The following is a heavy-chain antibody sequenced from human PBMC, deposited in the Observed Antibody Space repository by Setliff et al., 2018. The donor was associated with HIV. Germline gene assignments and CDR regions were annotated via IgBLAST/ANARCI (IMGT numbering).Heavy chain of an antibody. V-gene: IGHV4-59*10. CDR3: ARDLPELTGRSFDP. CDR1: DGSFSGYY. CDR2: IYTSGST. D-gene: IGHD7-27*01. Sequence: SETLSLTCAVYDGSFSGYYWTWIRQPAGKGLEWIGRIYTSGSTNYNPSLKSRLSMSIDTSKNHFSLRLTSVTAADTAVYYCARDLPELTGRSFDPWGQGIQVTVSS. J-gene: IGHJ5*02.